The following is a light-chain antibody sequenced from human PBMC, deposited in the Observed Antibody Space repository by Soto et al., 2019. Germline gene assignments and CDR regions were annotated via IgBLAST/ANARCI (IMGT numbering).Light chain of an antibody. CDR1: QGIRSD. Sequence: IQMTQSASYLSASVGDRVTISYRASQGIRSDLAWYQQKPGKVPKLLIYGASKLESGVPSRFSGSGFGTDFTLTISSLQPEDFATYYCLQDYNFPWAFGQGTKVEIK. CDR3: LQDYNFPWA. V-gene: IGKV1-6*01. J-gene: IGKJ1*01. CDR2: GAS.